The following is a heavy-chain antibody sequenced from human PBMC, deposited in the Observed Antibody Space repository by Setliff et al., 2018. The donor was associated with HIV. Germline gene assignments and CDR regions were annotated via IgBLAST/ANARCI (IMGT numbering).Heavy chain of an antibody. D-gene: IGHD3-22*01. CDR2: IKTNTGNP. Sequence: GASVKVSCKASGYTFISYSMNWVRQAPGQGLEWMGWIKTNTGNPTYAQDFIGRFVFSLDTSVSTAYLQISSLKAEDTAVYYCARGAYQYYDSSGYYQGNFDYWGQGTLVTVSS. J-gene: IGHJ4*02. V-gene: IGHV7-4-1*02. CDR1: GYTFISYS. CDR3: ARGAYQYYDSSGYYQGNFDY.